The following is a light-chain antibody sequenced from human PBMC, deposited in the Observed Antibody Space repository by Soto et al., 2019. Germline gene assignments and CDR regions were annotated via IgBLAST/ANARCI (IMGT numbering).Light chain of an antibody. CDR1: QSVSSN. J-gene: IGKJ2*01. V-gene: IGKV3-15*01. Sequence: EIVLTQSPGTLSVSPGERATLSCRASQSVSSNVAWYQQKPGQAPRLLIHGASTRATGIPARFSGSGSGTEFTLTISSLQSEDFAVYYCQQYNNWPPEYTFGQGTKLEIK. CDR2: GAS. CDR3: QQYNNWPPEYT.